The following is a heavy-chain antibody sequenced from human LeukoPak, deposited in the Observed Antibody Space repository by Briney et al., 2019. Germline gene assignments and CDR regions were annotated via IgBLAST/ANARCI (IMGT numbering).Heavy chain of an antibody. Sequence: SETLSLTCTVSGGSISSYCWSWIRQPAGKGLEWIGRIYTSGSTNYNPSLKSRVTMSVDTSKNQFSLKLSSVTAADTAVYYCALLYDYVWGSYLDSWGQGTLVTVSS. V-gene: IGHV4-4*07. J-gene: IGHJ4*02. CDR1: GGSISSYC. D-gene: IGHD3-16*02. CDR2: IYTSGST. CDR3: ALLYDYVWGSYLDS.